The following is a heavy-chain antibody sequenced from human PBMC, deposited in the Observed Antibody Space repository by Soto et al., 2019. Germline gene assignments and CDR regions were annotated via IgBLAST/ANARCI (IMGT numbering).Heavy chain of an antibody. Sequence: SETLSLTCTVSGDSIISIYHWAWIRQPPGRSLECIASIFHTGTTYYTPSLKSRVTISVDTSKNQFSLRLSSVTAADTAVYYCARDGSRDDCWSGYYGYYYGMEVWGQGNPVT. J-gene: IGHJ6*02. D-gene: IGHD3-3*01. V-gene: IGHV4-38-2*02. CDR3: ARDGSRDDCWSGYYGYYYGMEV. CDR1: GDSIISIYH. CDR2: IFHTGTT.